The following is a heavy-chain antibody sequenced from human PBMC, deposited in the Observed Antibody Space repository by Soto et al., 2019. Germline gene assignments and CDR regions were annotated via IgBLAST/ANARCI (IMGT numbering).Heavy chain of an antibody. J-gene: IGHJ4*02. CDR1: GYTFTSYD. Sequence: ASVKVSCKASGYTFTSYDINWVRQATGQGLEWMGWMNPNSGNTGYAQKFQGRVTMTRNTSISTAYMELSSLRSEDTAVYYCARTSTKYGDYTFGYWGQGTLVTVSS. CDR2: MNPNSGNT. CDR3: ARTSTKYGDYTFGY. V-gene: IGHV1-8*01. D-gene: IGHD4-17*01.